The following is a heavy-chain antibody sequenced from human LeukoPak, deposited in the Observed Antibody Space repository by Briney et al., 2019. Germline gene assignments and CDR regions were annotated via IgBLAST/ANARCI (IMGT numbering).Heavy chain of an antibody. Sequence: SETLSLTCTVSGGSISSYYWSWIRQHAGKGLEWIGRIYTSGSTNYNPSLKSRVTMSVDTSKNQFSLKLSSVTAADTAVYYCAIDYGIAAAVNWFGPWGQETLVTVSS. CDR1: GGSISSYY. CDR3: AIDYGIAAAVNWFGP. J-gene: IGHJ5*02. V-gene: IGHV4-4*07. CDR2: IYTSGST. D-gene: IGHD6-13*01.